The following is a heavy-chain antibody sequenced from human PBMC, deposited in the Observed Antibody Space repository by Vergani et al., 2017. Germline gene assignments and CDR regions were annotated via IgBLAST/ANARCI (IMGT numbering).Heavy chain of an antibody. CDR2: IYPGDSDT. CDR3: ARGDIVVVPAAIYGDYYYGMDV. J-gene: IGHJ6*02. V-gene: IGHV5-51*03. D-gene: IGHD2-2*02. Sequence: EVQLVQSGAEVKKPGESLKIPCKGSGYSFTSYWIGWVRQMPGKGLEWMGIIYPGDSDTRYSPSFQGQVTISADKSISTAYLQWSSLKASDTAMYYCARGDIVVVPAAIYGDYYYGMDVWGQGTTVTVSS. CDR1: GYSFTSYW.